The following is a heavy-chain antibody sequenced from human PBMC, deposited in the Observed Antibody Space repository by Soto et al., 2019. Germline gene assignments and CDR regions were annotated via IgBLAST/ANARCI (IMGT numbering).Heavy chain of an antibody. CDR2: IYWNDNK. CDR1: VFSLTTSGVG. CDR3: AHIRSHIFGVVIIEDYLDY. J-gene: IGHJ4*02. Sequence: SGPTLVNPTQTLTLTCTFSVFSLTTSGVGVGWIRQPPGKALEWLALIYWNDNKRYSPSLKSRLTITKDTSKNQVVLTMTNMDPVDTATYYCAHIRSHIFGVVIIEDYLDYWGQGTLVTVS. V-gene: IGHV2-5*01. D-gene: IGHD3-3*01.